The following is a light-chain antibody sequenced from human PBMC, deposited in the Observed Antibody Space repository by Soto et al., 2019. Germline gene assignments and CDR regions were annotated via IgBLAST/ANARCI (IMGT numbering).Light chain of an antibody. V-gene: IGLV2-11*01. CDR3: AAWDDSLSAYV. CDR1: SSDVGGYNY. Sequence: QSALTQPRSVSGSPGQSVTISCTGTSSDVGGYNYVSWYQQHPGKAPKLMIYDVSKRPSGVPDRFSGSKSGTSASLAISGLRSEDEADYYCAAWDDSLSAYVFGTGTKLTVL. J-gene: IGLJ1*01. CDR2: DVS.